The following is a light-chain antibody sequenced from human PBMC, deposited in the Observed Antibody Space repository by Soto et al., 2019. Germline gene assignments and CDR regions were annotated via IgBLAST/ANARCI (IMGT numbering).Light chain of an antibody. CDR2: EVS. CDR3: TSSTGSSLVYV. CDR1: NSDVGGSKY. J-gene: IGLJ1*01. V-gene: IGLV2-14*01. Sequence: QSAPTQPASVSGSPGQSITISCTGTNSDVGGSKYVSWFQQHPGKAPKLMIYEVSSRPSGISNRFSGSKSGNTASLTISGLQGEDGGDYYCTSSTGSSLVYVFGTGTKVTVL.